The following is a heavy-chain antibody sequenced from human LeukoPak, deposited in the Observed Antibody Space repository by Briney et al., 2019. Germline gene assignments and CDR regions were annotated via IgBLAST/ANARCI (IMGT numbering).Heavy chain of an antibody. CDR2: INPNSGGT. V-gene: IGHV1-2*06. CDR3: ATTLTYYYDSSGYLLRAQKDY. CDR1: GYTFTGYY. J-gene: IGHJ4*02. Sequence: ASVKVSCKASGYTFTGYYVHWMRQAPGQGLEWMGRINPNSGGTNYAQKFQGRVTMTRDTSISTAYMELSRVRSDDTAVYYCATTLTYYYDSSGYLLRAQKDYWGQRTLVTVSS. D-gene: IGHD3-22*01.